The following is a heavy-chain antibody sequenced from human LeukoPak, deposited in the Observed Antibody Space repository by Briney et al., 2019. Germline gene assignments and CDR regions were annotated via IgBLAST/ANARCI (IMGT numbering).Heavy chain of an antibody. J-gene: IGHJ2*01. D-gene: IGHD3-22*01. CDR1: GGSISSGDYY. V-gene: IGHV4-30-4*01. CDR2: IYYSGST. CDR3: ARGDSSGYWGRYFDL. Sequence: PSETLSLTCTVSGGSISSGDYYWSWIRQPPGKGLEWIGYIYYSGSTYYNPSLKSRVTISVDTSKNQFSLKLSSVTAADTAVYYCARGDSSGYWGRYFDLWGRGTLVTVSS.